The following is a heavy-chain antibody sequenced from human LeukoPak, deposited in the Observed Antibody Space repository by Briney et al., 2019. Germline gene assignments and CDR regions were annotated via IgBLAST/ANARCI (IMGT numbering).Heavy chain of an antibody. CDR1: GGSISSAGYY. D-gene: IGHD3-16*01. CDR2: IYYSGST. Sequence: PSQTLSLTCTVSGGSISSAGYYWSWIRQHPGKGLEWIGYIYYSGSTYYNASLKSRVTISVDTSKNQLSLKLSSVTAADTAVYYCARRRAFGEGGSFDDWGQGILVTVSS. CDR3: ARRRAFGEGGSFDD. V-gene: IGHV4-31*03. J-gene: IGHJ4*02.